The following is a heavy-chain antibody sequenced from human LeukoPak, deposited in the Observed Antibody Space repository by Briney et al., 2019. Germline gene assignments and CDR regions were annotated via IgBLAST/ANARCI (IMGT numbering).Heavy chain of an antibody. CDR3: ARNRIVGALDY. V-gene: IGHV4-39*07. CDR1: GGSISSSSYY. D-gene: IGHD1-26*01. J-gene: IGHJ4*02. CDR2: IYYSGST. Sequence: SETLSLTCTVSGGSISSSSYYWGWIRQPPGKGLEWIGSIYYSGSTYYNPSLKSRVTISVDTSKNQFSLKLSSVTAADTAVYYCARNRIVGALDYWGQGTLVTVSS.